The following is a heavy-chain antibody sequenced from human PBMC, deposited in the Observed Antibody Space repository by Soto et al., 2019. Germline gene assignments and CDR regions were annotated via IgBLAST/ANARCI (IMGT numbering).Heavy chain of an antibody. CDR2: ISASGGNT. CDR1: GFSFSTNA. J-gene: IGHJ3*01. CDR3: AKDFYSTSYSTSSFSAFDF. V-gene: IGHV3-23*01. Sequence: EVQLLESGGGLVQPGGSLRLSCAASGFSFSTNAMSWVRQAPGKGLEWVSGISASGGNTYYADSVKGRLPISRDNSTNTLYLQMNSLRAGDTAVYYCAKDFYSTSYSTSSFSAFDFWGQGTVVTVSS. D-gene: IGHD6-6*01.